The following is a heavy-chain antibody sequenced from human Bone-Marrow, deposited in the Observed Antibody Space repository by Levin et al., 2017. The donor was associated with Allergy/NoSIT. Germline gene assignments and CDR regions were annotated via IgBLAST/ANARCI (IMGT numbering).Heavy chain of an antibody. J-gene: IGHJ4*02. CDR1: GFTFSSYS. D-gene: IGHD2-15*01. CDR3: VRGLPTLYCTSGSCDRGY. CDR2: ISSSTSYI. V-gene: IGHV3-21*01. Sequence: GGSLRLSCAASGFTFSSYSMNWVRQAPGKGLEWVSSISSSTSYIYYADSVKGRFTISRDNAKNSLYLQMNSLRAEDTAVYYCVRGLPTLYCTSGSCDRGYWGQGTLVTVSS.